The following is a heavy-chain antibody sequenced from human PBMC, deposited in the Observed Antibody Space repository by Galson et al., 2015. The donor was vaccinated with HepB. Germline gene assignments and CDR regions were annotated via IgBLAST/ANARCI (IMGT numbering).Heavy chain of an antibody. CDR1: GFSLSTSGMC. CDR2: IDWDDDK. CDR3: ARNVGYCSGGSCSD. D-gene: IGHD2-15*01. V-gene: IGHV2-70*11. J-gene: IGHJ4*02. Sequence: PALVKPTQTLTLTCTFSGFSLSTSGMCVSWIRQPPGKALEWLARIDWDDDKYYSTSLKTRLTISKDTSKNQVVLTMTNMDPVDTATYYCARNVGYCSGGSCSDWGQGTLVTVSS.